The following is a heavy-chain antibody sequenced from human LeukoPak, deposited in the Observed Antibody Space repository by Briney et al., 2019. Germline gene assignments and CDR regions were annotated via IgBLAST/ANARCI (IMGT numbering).Heavy chain of an antibody. CDR1: GFTFSSYG. J-gene: IGHJ4*02. D-gene: IGHD1-26*01. CDR3: AKSHLPNSYSGTYYCDY. V-gene: IGHV3-30*02. CDR2: IRYDESKT. Sequence: GGSLRLSCAASGFTFSSYGMHWVRQAPAKGQEWVAFIRYDESKTFYGDSVKGRFTVSRDNSKNTLYLQMNSLRAEDTAVYYCAKSHLPNSYSGTYYCDYWGQGTQVTVSS.